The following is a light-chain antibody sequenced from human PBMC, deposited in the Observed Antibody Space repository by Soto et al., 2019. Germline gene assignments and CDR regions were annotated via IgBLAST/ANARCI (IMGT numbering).Light chain of an antibody. CDR1: QDLDSW. CDR3: KQSRSFPLT. J-gene: IGKJ4*01. Sequence: DIQMTQSPSFLSASVGDRVTITCRASQDLDSWLAWYQQKPGEAPKVLIFAASSLQSGLPSRFRGGGSGTDFSLTISSLQPEDFATYYFKQSRSFPLTFGGGTKVEI. CDR2: AAS. V-gene: IGKV1-12*01.